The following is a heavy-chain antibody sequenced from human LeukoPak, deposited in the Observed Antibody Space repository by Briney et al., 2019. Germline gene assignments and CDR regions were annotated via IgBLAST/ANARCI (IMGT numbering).Heavy chain of an antibody. V-gene: IGHV3-7*01. CDR3: AKDLNDYGDPDAFDI. J-gene: IGHJ3*02. Sequence: GGSLRLSCAASGFTFSSYWMSWVRQAPGKGLEWVANIKQDGSEKYYVNSVKGRFTISRDNSKNTLYLQMNSLRAEDTAVYYCAKDLNDYGDPDAFDIWGQGTMVTVSS. D-gene: IGHD4-17*01. CDR1: GFTFSSYW. CDR2: IKQDGSEK.